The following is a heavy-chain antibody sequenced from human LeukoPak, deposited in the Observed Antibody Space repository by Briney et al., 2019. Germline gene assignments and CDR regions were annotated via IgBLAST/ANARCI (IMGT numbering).Heavy chain of an antibody. CDR2: INPNSGGT. J-gene: IGHJ4*02. V-gene: IGHV1-2*02. CDR1: GYTFTGYY. CDR3: ARVGYSGSHRYLYYFDY. Sequence: ASVKVSCKASGYTFTGYYMHWVRQAPGQGLEWVGWINPNSGGTNYAQKFQGRVTMTRDTSISTAYMELSRLRSDDTAVYYCARVGYSGSHRYLYYFDYWGQRTLVTVSS. D-gene: IGHD1-26*01.